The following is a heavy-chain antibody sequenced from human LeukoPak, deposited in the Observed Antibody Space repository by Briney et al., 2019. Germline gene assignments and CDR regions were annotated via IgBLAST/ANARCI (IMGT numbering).Heavy chain of an antibody. CDR2: IYYSGST. CDR1: GASISGSGYY. CDR3: AKSGGYGLIDY. D-gene: IGHD1-26*01. Sequence: SETLSLTCAVSGASISGSGYYWGWIRQPPGKGLEWIGNIYYSGSTYYNVSLQSRVTISIDTPKNQFSLRLNSVTAADTAMYYCAKSGGYGLIDYWGQGTLVTVSS. V-gene: IGHV4-39*01. J-gene: IGHJ4*02.